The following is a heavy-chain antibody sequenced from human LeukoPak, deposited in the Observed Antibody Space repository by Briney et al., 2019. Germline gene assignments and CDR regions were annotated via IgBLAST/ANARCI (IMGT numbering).Heavy chain of an antibody. V-gene: IGHV1-2*04. Sequence: GASVKVSCKASGYSFTTYAMKWVRQAPGQGLGWMGWINLNSGGANYAQKVQGWVTMTRDTSISTAYMELSRLRSDDTAVYYCAREYCSGGSCYPLRLDYGMDVWGQGTTVTVSS. J-gene: IGHJ6*02. D-gene: IGHD2-15*01. CDR1: GYSFTTYA. CDR3: AREYCSGGSCYPLRLDYGMDV. CDR2: INLNSGGA.